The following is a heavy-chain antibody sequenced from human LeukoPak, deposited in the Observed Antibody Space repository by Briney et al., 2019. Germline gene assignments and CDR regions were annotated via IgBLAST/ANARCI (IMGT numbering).Heavy chain of an antibody. D-gene: IGHD1-26*01. Sequence: GASVKVSCKASGYTFTGYYMHWVRQAPGQGLEWMGWINPNSGGTNYAQKFQGRVTMTRDTSISTAYMELSRLTSDDTAVYHCARDRGRYHFDYWGQGTLVTVSS. CDR3: ARDRGRYHFDY. CDR2: INPNSGGT. CDR1: GYTFTGYY. V-gene: IGHV1-2*02. J-gene: IGHJ4*02.